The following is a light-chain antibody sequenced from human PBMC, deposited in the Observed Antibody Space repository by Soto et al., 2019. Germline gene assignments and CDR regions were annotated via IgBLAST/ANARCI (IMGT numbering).Light chain of an antibody. J-gene: IGKJ1*01. Sequence: EIVMTQSPATLSVSPGETATLSCRASQSVSTSLAWYQQKPGQAPRLLISGASTRATGVPARFSGSGSETEFTLTISSLRPEDCGVYYCQQYNNWWTFGQGTKVEIK. CDR3: QQYNNWWT. CDR1: QSVSTS. CDR2: GAS. V-gene: IGKV3-15*01.